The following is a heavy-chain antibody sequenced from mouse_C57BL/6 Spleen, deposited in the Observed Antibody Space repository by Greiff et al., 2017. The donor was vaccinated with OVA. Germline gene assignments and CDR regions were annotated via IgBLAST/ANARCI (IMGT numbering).Heavy chain of an antibody. D-gene: IGHD1-1*02. CDR3: ARSDYGAIDY. CDR2: IDPSDSYT. Sequence: VQLQQPGAELVKPGASVKLSCKASGYTFTSYWMHWVKQRPGQGLEWIGEIDPSDSYTNYNQKFKGKFTVTVDKSTSTAYMQLISRTSDDAAVYYCARSDYGAIDYWGQGTSVTVSA. CDR1: GYTFTSYW. J-gene: IGHJ4*01. V-gene: IGHV1-69*01.